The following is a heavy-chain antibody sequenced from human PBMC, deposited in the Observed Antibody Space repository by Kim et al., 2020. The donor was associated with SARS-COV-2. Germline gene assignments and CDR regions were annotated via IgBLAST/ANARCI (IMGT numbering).Heavy chain of an antibody. V-gene: IGHV3-9*01. D-gene: IGHD2-15*01. CDR2: ISWNSGSI. CDR3: AKCRDSWDYYYGMDV. CDR1: GFTFDDYA. Sequence: GGSLRLSCAASGFTFDDYAMHWVRQAPGKGLEWVSGISWNSGSIGYADSVKGRFTISRDNAKNSLYLQMNSLRAEDTALYYCAKCRDSWDYYYGMDVWGQGTTVTVSS. J-gene: IGHJ6*02.